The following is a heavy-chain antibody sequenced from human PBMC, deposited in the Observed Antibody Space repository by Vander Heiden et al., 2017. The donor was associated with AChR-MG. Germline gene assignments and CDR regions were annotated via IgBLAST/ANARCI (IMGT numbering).Heavy chain of an antibody. D-gene: IGHD4-17*01. CDR2: IRSKANRYAT. CDR1: GFTFSASA. CDR3: GTYGDYPS. V-gene: IGHV3-73*02. Sequence: EVQLLESGGGLVQPGGSLKLSCAASGFTFSASAMHWVRQAAGRGLEWVGSIRSKANRYATAYAESVKGRFTISSDDSKNTAYMKLNSLKTEDTAVYYCGTYGDYPSWGQGTLVTVSS. J-gene: IGHJ5*02.